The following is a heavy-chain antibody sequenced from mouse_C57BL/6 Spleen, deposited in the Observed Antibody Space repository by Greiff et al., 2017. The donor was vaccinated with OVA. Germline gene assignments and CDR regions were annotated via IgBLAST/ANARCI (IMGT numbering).Heavy chain of an antibody. Sequence: QVQLKESGAELVKPGASVKLSCKASGYTFTEYTIHWVKQRSGQGLEWIGWFYPGSGSIKYNEKFKDKATLTADKSSSTVYMELSRLTYEDSAVYFCARHEDQGLTGTYYFDYWGQGTTRTVSA. CDR2: FYPGSGSI. V-gene: IGHV1-62-2*01. D-gene: IGHD4-1*01. J-gene: IGHJ2*01. CDR3: ARHEDQGLTGTYYFDY. CDR1: GYTFTEYT.